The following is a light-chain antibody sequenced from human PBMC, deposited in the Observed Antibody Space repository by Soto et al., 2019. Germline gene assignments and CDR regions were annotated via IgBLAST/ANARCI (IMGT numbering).Light chain of an antibody. J-gene: IGKJ5*01. V-gene: IGKV3-20*01. CDR1: QSVSSSY. CDR2: GAS. CDR3: QQYGSSPIP. Sequence: HSRATLSVSPGSSSTLSCKASQSVSSSYLAWYQQKPGQAPRLLIYGASSRATGIPDRFSGSGSGTDFTLTISRLEPEDFAVYYCQQYGSSPIPFGQGTRLEIK.